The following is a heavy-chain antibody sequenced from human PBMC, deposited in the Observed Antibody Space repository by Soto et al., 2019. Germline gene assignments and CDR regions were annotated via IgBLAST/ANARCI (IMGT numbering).Heavy chain of an antibody. Sequence: QVHLVQSGAEVRKPGASVKVSCKASGYTFTSYDINWVRQATGQGLEWMGWMNPNSGNTAYAQKCQGRVTITRNTSIRTAHTELSSLGSEDTAVYYCARERTRGVDPWGQGTLVTVSS. V-gene: IGHV1-8*01. CDR3: ARERTRGVDP. J-gene: IGHJ5*02. CDR1: GYTFTSYD. CDR2: MNPNSGNT.